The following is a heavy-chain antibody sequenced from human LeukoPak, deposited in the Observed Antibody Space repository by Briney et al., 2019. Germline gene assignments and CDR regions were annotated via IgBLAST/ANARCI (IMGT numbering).Heavy chain of an antibody. V-gene: IGHV4-61*08. J-gene: IGHJ4*02. CDR3: ARGPYMWDVLMVYAIRLNYFDY. CDR1: GGSVSNADYY. Sequence: SETLSLTCTVSGGSVSNADYYWSWIRDPPGKTLEWIGYIYHTGSNNYKYPLKSRVTISLDTSKNRFSLRLTSMTAADTAVYYCARGPYMWDVLMVYAIRLNYFDYWGQGTLVTVSS. CDR2: IYHTGSN. D-gene: IGHD2-8*01.